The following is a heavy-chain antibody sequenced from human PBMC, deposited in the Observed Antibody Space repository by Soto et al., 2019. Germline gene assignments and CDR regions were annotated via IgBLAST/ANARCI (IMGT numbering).Heavy chain of an antibody. Sequence: EVQLVETGGGLIQPGGSLRLSCAASGFSVGSNYMTWVRQSPGKGLEWVSLIYSNGDTDYADSVKGRFSISRDNFKNTLYLQMKNLRAGDTAVYHCARKSDASPVPEADGVWGRGTLVTVSS. CDR1: GFSVGSNY. J-gene: IGHJ4*02. CDR3: ARKSDASPVPEADGV. D-gene: IGHD2-8*01. V-gene: IGHV3-53*02. CDR2: IYSNGDT.